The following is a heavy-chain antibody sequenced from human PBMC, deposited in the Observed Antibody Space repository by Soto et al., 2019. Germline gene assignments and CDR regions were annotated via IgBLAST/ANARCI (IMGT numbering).Heavy chain of an antibody. Sequence: QITLKESGPTLVKPTQTLTLTCTFSGFSLSTSGVGVGWIRQPPGEALEWLALIYWNDDERYSPSLKSRLTITKDHTKKQLDLTMTNIDPVHPATYYCPSRPTVFQLDFDICRQGT. CDR3: PSRPTVFQLDFDI. J-gene: IGHJ3*02. CDR1: GFSLSTSGVG. V-gene: IGHV2-5*01. D-gene: IGHD3-3*01. CDR2: IYWNDDE.